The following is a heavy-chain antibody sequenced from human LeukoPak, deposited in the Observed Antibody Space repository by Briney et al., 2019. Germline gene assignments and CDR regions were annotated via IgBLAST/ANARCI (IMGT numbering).Heavy chain of an antibody. V-gene: IGHV3-20*04. CDR1: GFTFDDYG. CDR2: INWNGGST. CDR3: ARSVYYSSSSGIDY. J-gene: IGHJ4*02. Sequence: GGSLRLSCAASGFTFDDYGMSWVRQAPGKGLEWVSGINWNGGSTGYADSVKGRFTISRDNAKNSLYLQMNSLRAEDTALYYCARSVYYSSSSGIDYWGQGTLVTVSS. D-gene: IGHD6-6*01.